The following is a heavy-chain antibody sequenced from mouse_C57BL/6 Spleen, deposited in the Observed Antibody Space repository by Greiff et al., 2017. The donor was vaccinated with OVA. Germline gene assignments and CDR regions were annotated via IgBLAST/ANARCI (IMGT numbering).Heavy chain of an antibody. D-gene: IGHD2-1*01. V-gene: IGHV5-9*01. J-gene: IGHJ4*01. Sequence: EVKLVESGGGLVKPGGSLKLSCAASGFTFSSYTMSWVRQTPEKRLEWVATISGGGGNTYYPDSVKGRFTISRDNAKNTLYLQMSSLRSEDTALYYCAREDYYDAMDYWGQGTSVTVSS. CDR2: ISGGGGNT. CDR1: GFTFSSYT. CDR3: AREDYYDAMDY.